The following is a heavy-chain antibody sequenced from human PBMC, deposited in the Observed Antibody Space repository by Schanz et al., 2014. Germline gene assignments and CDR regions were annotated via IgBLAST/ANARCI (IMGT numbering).Heavy chain of an antibody. CDR1: GFTFSTYW. CDR2: IKQDESER. CDR3: GADQGSYYHFDY. J-gene: IGHJ4*02. Sequence: EVQLVESGGGLVQPGGSLRLSCAASGFTFSTYWMSWVRQAPGKGLEWVANIKQDESERSYVDSVKGRFTISRDNXTNSLYLQMHSLRAAADAVYYYGADQGSYYHFDYWGQGTLVTVSS. D-gene: IGHD3-10*01. V-gene: IGHV3-7*01.